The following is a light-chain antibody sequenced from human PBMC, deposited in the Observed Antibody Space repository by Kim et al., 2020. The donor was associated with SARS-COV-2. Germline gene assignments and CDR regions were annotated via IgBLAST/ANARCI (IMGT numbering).Light chain of an antibody. CDR3: NSRDSSGNHLV. CDR1: SLRRYY. CDR2: GKN. Sequence: SGALGQKVRITWQGDSLRRYYASWYQQKPGQAPVLVIYGKNNRPSGIPDRFSGSSSGNTASLTITGAQAEDEADYYCNSRDSSGNHLVFGTGTKVTVL. J-gene: IGLJ1*01. V-gene: IGLV3-19*01.